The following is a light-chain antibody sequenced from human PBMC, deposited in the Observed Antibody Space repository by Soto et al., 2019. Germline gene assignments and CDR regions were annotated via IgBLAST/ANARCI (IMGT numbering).Light chain of an antibody. J-gene: IGLJ2*01. CDR3: SSFAVSVAIYVL. V-gene: IGLV2-23*01. CDR2: EAT. Sequence: QSVLTQPASVSGSPGQSISISCTGTTSTVATYDLVSWYQQHPGKAPRLRIYEATKRHSGTSNRFSGAKSVNTASLKISGLQSYDEADYYCSSFAVSVAIYVLFGGGTKVTVL. CDR1: TSTVATYDL.